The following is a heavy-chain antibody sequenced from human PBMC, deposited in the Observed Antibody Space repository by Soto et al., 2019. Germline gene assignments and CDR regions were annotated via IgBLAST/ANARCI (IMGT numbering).Heavy chain of an antibody. CDR3: ARDYGDEDY. V-gene: IGHV4-39*01. CDR1: GGSISSSSYY. CDR2: IYYSGST. Sequence: QLQLQESGPGLVKPSETLSLTCTVSGGSISSSSYYWGWIRQPPGKGLEWIGSIYYSGSTYYNPSLKSRVTIPVDTSKNQSVLKLGAVTAAGTAVYYCARDYGDEDYRGQGTLVTVSS. D-gene: IGHD4-17*01. J-gene: IGHJ4*02.